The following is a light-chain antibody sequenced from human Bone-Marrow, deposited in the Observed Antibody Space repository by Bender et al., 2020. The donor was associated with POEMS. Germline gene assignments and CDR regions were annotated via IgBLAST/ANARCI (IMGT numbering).Light chain of an antibody. CDR2: KDS. CDR3: QSADSSDTYGV. J-gene: IGLJ3*02. Sequence: SYEVRQPPSVSVSPGQTARITCSGDALPKQYAYWYQQKPGQAPVLVIYKDSERPSGIPERFSGSSSGTTVMLTISGVQAEDEADYYCQSADSSDTYGVFGGGTKLTVL. V-gene: IGLV3-25*03. CDR1: ALPKQY.